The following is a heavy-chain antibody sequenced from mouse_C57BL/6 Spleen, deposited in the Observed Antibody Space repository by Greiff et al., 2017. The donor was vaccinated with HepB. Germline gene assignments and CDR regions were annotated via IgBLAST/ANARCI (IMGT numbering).Heavy chain of an antibody. V-gene: IGHV14-2*01. J-gene: IGHJ2*01. Sequence: EVQGVESGAELVKPGASVKLSCTASGFNIKDYYMPWVKQRTEQGLEWIGRIDPEDGETNYAPKFQGKATITADTSTNKAYLQLSSLKSEDTAVYYCARYDYDGYFDYWGQGTTLTVSS. CDR1: GFNIKDYY. D-gene: IGHD2-4*01. CDR2: IDPEDGET. CDR3: ARYDYDGYFDY.